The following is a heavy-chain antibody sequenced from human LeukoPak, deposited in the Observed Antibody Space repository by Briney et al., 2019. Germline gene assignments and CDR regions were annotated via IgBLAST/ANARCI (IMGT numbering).Heavy chain of an antibody. CDR2: INHSGST. V-gene: IGHV4-34*01. CDR1: GASFSGYY. CDR3: SVVAAKNWFDP. J-gene: IGHJ5*02. Sequence: SETLSLTCAVYGASFSGYYWSWIRQPPGKGLEWIGEINHSGSTNYNPSLTSRVTISVDTSKNQFSLKLSSVTAADTAVYYCSVVAAKNWFDPWGQGTLVTVSS. D-gene: IGHD2-15*01.